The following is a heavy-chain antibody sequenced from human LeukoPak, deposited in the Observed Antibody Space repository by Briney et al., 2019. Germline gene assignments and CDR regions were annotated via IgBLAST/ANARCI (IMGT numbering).Heavy chain of an antibody. CDR3: AKYPSQFLDYGDSYYFDY. Sequence: GGSLRLSCAASGFTLSSYAMSWVRQAPGKGREWVSAISGSGGSTYYADSVKGRFTISRDNSKNTLYLQMNSLRAEDTAVYYCAKYPSQFLDYGDSYYFDYWGPGTLVTVSS. CDR1: GFTLSSYA. J-gene: IGHJ4*02. V-gene: IGHV3-23*01. D-gene: IGHD4-17*01. CDR2: ISGSGGST.